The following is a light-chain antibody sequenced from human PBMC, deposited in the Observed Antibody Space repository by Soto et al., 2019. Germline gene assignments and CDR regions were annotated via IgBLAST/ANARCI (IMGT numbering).Light chain of an antibody. Sequence: QSVLTQPASVSGSPGQSITISCTGTSSDVGGYNYVSWYQQHPGKAPKLMIYDVSNRPSGVSNRFSGSKSGNTASLTISGLQAEDEADYYCSSYKSSTPPVFGTGTKATV. V-gene: IGLV2-14*01. CDR3: SSYKSSTPPV. CDR2: DVS. J-gene: IGLJ1*01. CDR1: SSDVGGYNY.